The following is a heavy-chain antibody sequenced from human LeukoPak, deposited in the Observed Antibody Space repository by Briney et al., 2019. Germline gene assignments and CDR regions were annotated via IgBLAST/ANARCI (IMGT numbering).Heavy chain of an antibody. D-gene: IGHD3-10*01. CDR1: GGTFSSYA. J-gene: IGHJ4*02. V-gene: IGHV1-69*13. Sequence: GASVKVSCKASGGTFSSYAISWVRQAPGQGLEWMGGIVPIFGTANYAQKFQGRVTITADESTSTAYMELSSLRSEDTAVYYCARAVTHVLLWFGELLDWGQGTLVTVSS. CDR3: ARAVTHVLLWFGELLD. CDR2: IVPIFGTA.